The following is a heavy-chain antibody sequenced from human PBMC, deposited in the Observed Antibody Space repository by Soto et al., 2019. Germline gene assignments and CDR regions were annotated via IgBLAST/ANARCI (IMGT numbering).Heavy chain of an antibody. CDR3: ASSYCGGDCYSVYYYYGMDV. D-gene: IGHD2-21*02. V-gene: IGHV1-18*01. CDR2: ISAYNGNT. Sequence: GASVKVSCKASGYTFTSYGISWVRQAPGQGLEWMGWISAYNGNTNYAQKLQGRVTMTTDTSTSTAYMELGSLRSDDTAVYYCASSYCGGDCYSVYYYYGMDVWGQGTTVTVSS. CDR1: GYTFTSYG. J-gene: IGHJ6*02.